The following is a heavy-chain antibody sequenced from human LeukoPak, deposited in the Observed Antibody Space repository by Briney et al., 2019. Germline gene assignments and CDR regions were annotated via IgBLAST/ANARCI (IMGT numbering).Heavy chain of an antibody. J-gene: IGHJ4*02. D-gene: IGHD3-10*01. CDR1: GFTVSNFA. CDR3: AKAFFSGSGGNHKHFDY. Sequence: GGSLRLSCAASGFTVSNFAMSWVRQAPGKGLEWVSAMSSVTYYADSVKGRFNISRDDSKSTLFLQMNSLRAEDTAVYSRAKAFFSGSGGNHKHFDYWGQGTLVTVSS. CDR2: MSSVT. V-gene: IGHV3-23*01.